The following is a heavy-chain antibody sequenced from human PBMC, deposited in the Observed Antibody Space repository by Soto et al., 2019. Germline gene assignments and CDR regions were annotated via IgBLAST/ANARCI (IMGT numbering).Heavy chain of an antibody. J-gene: IGHJ5*01. CDR2: IYYSGRT. CDR3: ARLIGNSWLDS. Sequence: ASETLSLTCTVSGASIGNNDFYWGWIRQPPGQGLEWVGSIYYSGRTYYNPSLKSRITINPDTSNNQLSLQLNSVTPDDTAVYYCARLIGNSWLDSWGQGTLVTVSS. CDR1: GASIGNNDFY. V-gene: IGHV4-39*01.